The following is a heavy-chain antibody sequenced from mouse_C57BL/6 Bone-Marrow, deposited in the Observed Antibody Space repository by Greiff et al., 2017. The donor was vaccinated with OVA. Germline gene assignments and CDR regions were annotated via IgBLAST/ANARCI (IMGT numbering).Heavy chain of an antibody. CDR1: GYTFTSYW. J-gene: IGHJ3*01. CDR3: ARPPLYGSSYPSWFAY. V-gene: IGHV1-72*01. Sequence: QVQLQQPGAELVKPGASVKLSCKASGYTFTSYWMHWVKQRPGRGLEWIGRIDPNSGGTKYNEKFKSKATLTVDTPSSTAYMQLSSLTSEDSAVNYWARPPLYGSSYPSWFAYWGQGTMVTVSA. D-gene: IGHD1-1*01. CDR2: IDPNSGGT.